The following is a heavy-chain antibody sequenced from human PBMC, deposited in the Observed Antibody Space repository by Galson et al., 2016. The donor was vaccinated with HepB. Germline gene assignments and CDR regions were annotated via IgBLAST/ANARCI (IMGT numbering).Heavy chain of an antibody. J-gene: IGHJ4*02. CDR2: ISSSTSYI. Sequence: SLRLSCAASVFTFSSYSMNWVRQAPGKGLEWVSSISSSTSYIYYADSVKGRFTISRDNAKNSLYLQMDSLRGDDTAVYHCAKDPNWDLGYWGQGALVTVSS. V-gene: IGHV3-21*04. CDR1: VFTFSSYS. D-gene: IGHD1-1*01. CDR3: AKDPNWDLGY.